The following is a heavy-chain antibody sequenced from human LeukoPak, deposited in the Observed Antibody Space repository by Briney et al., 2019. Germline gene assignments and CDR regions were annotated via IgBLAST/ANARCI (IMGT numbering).Heavy chain of an antibody. J-gene: IGHJ4*02. D-gene: IGHD3-9*01. CDR3: ARAGYYDILTGLDY. CDR2: ISSGGDTI. CDR1: GFTFSDYY. V-gene: IGHV3-11*01. Sequence: GGSLRLSCAASGFTFSDYYVTWIRQAPGKGLEWVAFISSGGDTIYYADSVKGRFAISRDNAKNSLYLQMNSLRAEDTAIYYCARAGYYDILTGLDYWGRGTLVTVSS.